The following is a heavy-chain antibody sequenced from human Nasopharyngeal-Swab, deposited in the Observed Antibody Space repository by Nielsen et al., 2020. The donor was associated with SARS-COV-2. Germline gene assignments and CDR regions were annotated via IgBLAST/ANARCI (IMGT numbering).Heavy chain of an antibody. CDR1: GFTFSSYS. CDR2: ISSSSSYI. J-gene: IGHJ6*02. D-gene: IGHD2-2*01. CDR3: ARNQLLGSYYYYSMDV. Sequence: GGSLRLSCAASGFTFSSYSMNWVRQAPGKGLEWVSSISSSSSYIYYADSVKGRFTISRDNAKNSLYLQMNSLRAEDTAVYYCARNQLLGSYYYYSMDVWGQGTTVTVSS. V-gene: IGHV3-21*01.